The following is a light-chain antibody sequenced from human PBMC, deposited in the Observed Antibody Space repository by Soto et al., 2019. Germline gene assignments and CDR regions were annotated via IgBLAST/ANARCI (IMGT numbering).Light chain of an antibody. V-gene: IGKV1-27*01. Sequence: DIQVTQPPPSLSASVGDRVTITCRASQGLQNYLAWYQQKPGETPKLLIYAASTLDSGIPPLFSGSGSGTDFTLTINKLQPEDVATYYCQMYYNSPFTFGGGTKVEIK. CDR2: AAS. J-gene: IGKJ4*01. CDR3: QMYYNSPFT. CDR1: QGLQNY.